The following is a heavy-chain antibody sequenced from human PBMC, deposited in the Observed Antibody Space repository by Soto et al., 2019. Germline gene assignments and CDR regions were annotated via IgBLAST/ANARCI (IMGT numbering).Heavy chain of an antibody. CDR1: GFTFSSYA. J-gene: IGHJ4*02. Sequence: GGSLRLSCAASGFTFSSYAMHWVRQAPGKGLEWVAVISYDGSNKYYADSVKGRFTISRDNSKNTLYLQMNSLRAEDTAVYYCARNFPHVDTAMVTPFGYFDYWGQGTLVTVSS. D-gene: IGHD5-18*01. V-gene: IGHV3-30-3*01. CDR2: ISYDGSNK. CDR3: ARNFPHVDTAMVTPFGYFDY.